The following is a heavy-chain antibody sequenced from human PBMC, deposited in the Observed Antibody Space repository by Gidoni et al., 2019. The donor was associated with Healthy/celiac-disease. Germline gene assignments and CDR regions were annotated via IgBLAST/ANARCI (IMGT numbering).Heavy chain of an antibody. V-gene: IGHV3-21*01. Sequence: EVQLVESGGGLVKPGGSLRLSCAASGFTFSSYSMNWVRQAPGKGLEWVSSISSSSSYIYYADSVKGRFTISRDNAKNSLYLQMNSLRAEDTAVYYCAREPGGIAARPSPLFDYWGQGTLVTVSS. D-gene: IGHD6-6*01. CDR1: GFTFSSYS. J-gene: IGHJ4*02. CDR3: AREPGGIAARPSPLFDY. CDR2: ISSSSSYI.